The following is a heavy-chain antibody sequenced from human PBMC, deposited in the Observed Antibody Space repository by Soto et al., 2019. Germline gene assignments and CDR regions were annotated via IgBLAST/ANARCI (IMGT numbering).Heavy chain of an antibody. CDR3: LRYYYGSGSYLEVDF. D-gene: IGHD3-10*01. J-gene: IGHJ4*02. CDR1: GGSISSSTYY. CDR2: ISYSGNT. V-gene: IGHV4-39*01. Sequence: SETLSLTCTVSGGSISSSTYYWGWIRQPPGKGLDWIGSISYSGNTFYNPSLQSRVTISVDTSKNQFSLKLSSVTAADTAVYYCLRYYYGSGSYLEVDFWGQGTLVTVS.